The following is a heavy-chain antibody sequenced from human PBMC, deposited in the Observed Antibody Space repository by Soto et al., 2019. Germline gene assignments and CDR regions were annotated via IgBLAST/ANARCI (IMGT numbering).Heavy chain of an antibody. V-gene: IGHV3-23*01. CDR1: GFTFISYS. D-gene: IGHD6-13*01. CDR2: ISVTGGRT. Sequence: GGSLRLSCTASGFTFISYSMTWVSQAPGKGLEWVSGISVTGGRTYYADSVKGRFTISRDDSKNTLSLEINSLRGDDTAVYYCAKAGGYMYEGFDIWGQGTMVTVS. J-gene: IGHJ3*02. CDR3: AKAGGYMYEGFDI.